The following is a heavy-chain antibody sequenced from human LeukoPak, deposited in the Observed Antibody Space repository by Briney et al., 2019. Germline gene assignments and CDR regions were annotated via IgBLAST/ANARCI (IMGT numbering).Heavy chain of an antibody. J-gene: IGHJ4*02. V-gene: IGHV3-30*04. CDR2: ISYDGSNK. Sequence: GGSLRLSCAASGFTFSSYAGHWVRQARGKGLEWVAVISYDGSNKYYADSVKGRFTISRDNSENSLYLQMDSLTAEDTAVYYCTRKGSQWDFLVDYWGQGTRVAVSP. CDR3: TRKGSQWDFLVDY. CDR1: GFTFSSYA. D-gene: IGHD2/OR15-2a*01.